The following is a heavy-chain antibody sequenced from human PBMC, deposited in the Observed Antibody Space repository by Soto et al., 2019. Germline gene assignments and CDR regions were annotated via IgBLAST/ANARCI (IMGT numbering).Heavy chain of an antibody. D-gene: IGHD6-19*01. J-gene: IGHJ4*02. CDR1: GFPYINFA. CDR2: ISGSGTTT. V-gene: IGHV3-23*01. Sequence: DVQLLESGGDLVQPGGSLRLSCAASGFPYINFAMTWVRQPSGKGLEWVSAISGSGTTTYYADSVKGRCTVSRDNSKNTLYLQMNSLRAEDTAVYYCARNMGIPVAGNFDFWSEGTLVTVSS. CDR3: ARNMGIPVAGNFDF.